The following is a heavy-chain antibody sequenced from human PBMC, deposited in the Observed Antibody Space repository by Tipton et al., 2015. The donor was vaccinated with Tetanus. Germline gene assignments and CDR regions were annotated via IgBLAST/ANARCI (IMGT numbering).Heavy chain of an antibody. Sequence: SLRLSCEASGFRFSSYGMHWVRQAPGKGLEWVAVIWYDGSKTYYADSVKGRFTISRDNSKNTVYLQMNSLRDEDTALYYCAKEKMLVDTFDMWGQGTMVTVSS. CDR1: GFRFSSYG. CDR3: AKEKMLVDTFDM. CDR2: IWYDGSKT. J-gene: IGHJ3*02. V-gene: IGHV3-33*06. D-gene: IGHD3-10*02.